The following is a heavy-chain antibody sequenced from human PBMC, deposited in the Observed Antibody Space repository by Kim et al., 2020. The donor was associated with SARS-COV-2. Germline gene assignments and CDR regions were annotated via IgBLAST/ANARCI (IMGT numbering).Heavy chain of an antibody. Sequence: GGSLRLSCAASGFTFDDYAMHWVRQAPGKGLEWVSGISWNSGSIGYADSVKGRFTISRDNAKNSLYLQMNSLRAEDTALYYCAKDITMVQGVYFDYWGQGTLVTVSS. V-gene: IGHV3-9*01. J-gene: IGHJ4*02. CDR2: ISWNSGSI. CDR3: AKDITMVQGVYFDY. D-gene: IGHD3-10*01. CDR1: GFTFDDYA.